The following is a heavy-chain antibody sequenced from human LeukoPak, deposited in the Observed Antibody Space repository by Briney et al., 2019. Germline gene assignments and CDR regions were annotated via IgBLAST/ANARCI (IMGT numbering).Heavy chain of an antibody. CDR1: GFTFSSYA. CDR3: AHLVVPAAISPTINVDY. V-gene: IGHV3-23*01. CDR2: ISGSGGST. J-gene: IGHJ4*01. D-gene: IGHD2-2*01. Sequence: GGSLRLSCAASGFTFSSYAMSWVRQAPGKGLEWVSAISGSGGSTYYADSVKGRFTISRDNSKNTLYLQMNSLRAEATAVYYCAHLVVPAAISPTINVDYWGHGTLVTVSS.